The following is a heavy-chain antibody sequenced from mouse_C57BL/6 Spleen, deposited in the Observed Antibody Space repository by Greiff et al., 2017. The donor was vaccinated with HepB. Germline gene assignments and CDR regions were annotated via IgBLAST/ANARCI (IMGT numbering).Heavy chain of an antibody. V-gene: IGHV5-9*01. J-gene: IGHJ2*01. CDR3: ARHGRALDY. CDR2: ISGGGGNT. CDR1: GFTFSSYT. D-gene: IGHD3-3*01. Sequence: EVKLVESGGGLVKPGGSLKLSCAASGFTFSSYTMSWVRQTPEKRLEWVATISGGGGNTYYPDSVKGRFTISRDNAKNTLYLQISSLRSEDTALYYCARHGRALDYWGQGTTLTVSS.